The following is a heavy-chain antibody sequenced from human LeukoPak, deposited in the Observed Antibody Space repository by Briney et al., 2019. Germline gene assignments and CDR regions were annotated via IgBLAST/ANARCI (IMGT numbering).Heavy chain of an antibody. J-gene: IGHJ3*02. CDR2: IRRRNYGGTT. D-gene: IGHD3-16*02. V-gene: IGHV3-49*04. CDR3: TRALMTTVGGRIITRGFDGFDI. CDR1: GFTFSDYS. Sequence: GRSLRLSCTTSGFTFSDYSMSWVRQAPGKGVEGVGFIRRRNYGGTTEYAASGKGRFTMERDECSGIASLQMTSLKSEDTAVYYCTRALMTTVGGRIITRGFDGFDIWRQGTKVTVSS.